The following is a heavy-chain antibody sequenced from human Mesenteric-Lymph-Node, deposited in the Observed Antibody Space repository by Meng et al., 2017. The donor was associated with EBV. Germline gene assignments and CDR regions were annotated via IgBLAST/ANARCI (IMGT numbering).Heavy chain of an antibody. CDR1: GFSLNTSGVG. J-gene: IGHJ4*02. V-gene: IGHV2-5*02. CDR3: AHRLDGYNYIDY. Sequence: QITLKESGPTLVKPTQTLTLTCTLSGFSLNTSGVGMGWIRQPPGKALEWLALIYWDDEKRYSPSLKSRLTITKTTSKNQLVLTMTDMDPVDTATYYCAHRLDGYNYIDYWGQGTLVTVSS. CDR2: IYWDDEK. D-gene: IGHD5-24*01.